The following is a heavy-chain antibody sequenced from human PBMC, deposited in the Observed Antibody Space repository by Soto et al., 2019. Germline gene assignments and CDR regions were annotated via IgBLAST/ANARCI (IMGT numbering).Heavy chain of an antibody. CDR1: GYTFTGYY. D-gene: IGHD2-15*01. V-gene: IGHV1-2*02. CDR3: ARSYCSGGSCRAFDP. Sequence: GASVKVSCKASGYTFTGYYMHWARQAPGQGLEWMGWINPNSGGTNYAQKFQGRVTMTRDTSISTAYMELSRLRSDDTAVYYCARSYCSGGSCRAFDPWGQGTLVTVSS. J-gene: IGHJ5*02. CDR2: INPNSGGT.